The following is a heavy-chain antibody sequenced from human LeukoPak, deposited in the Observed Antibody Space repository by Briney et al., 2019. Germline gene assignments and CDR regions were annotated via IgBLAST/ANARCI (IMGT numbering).Heavy chain of an antibody. CDR1: GGSISSYY. Sequence: PSETLSLTCTVSGGSISSYYWSWIRQPPGRGLEWIGYIYYSGSTNYNPSLKSRVTISVDTSKNQFSLKLNSVTAADTAVYYCARDPRGGTSRDNWFDPWGQGTLVTVSS. D-gene: IGHD1-1*01. CDR3: ARDPRGGTSRDNWFDP. J-gene: IGHJ5*02. V-gene: IGHV4-59*01. CDR2: IYYSGST.